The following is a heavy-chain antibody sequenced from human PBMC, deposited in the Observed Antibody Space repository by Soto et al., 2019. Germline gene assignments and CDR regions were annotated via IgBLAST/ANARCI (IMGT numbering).Heavy chain of an antibody. CDR3: ARDRDSSGWYYFDY. J-gene: IGHJ4*02. CDR1: GYTFTGYY. CDR2: INPNSGGT. V-gene: IGHV1-2*04. Sequence: QVQLVQSGAEVKKPGASVKVSCKASGYTFTGYYMHWVRQAPGQGLEWMGWINPNSGGTNYARKFQGWVTMTRDTSISTAYMELSRLRSDDTAVYYCARDRDSSGWYYFDYWGQGTLVTVSS. D-gene: IGHD6-19*01.